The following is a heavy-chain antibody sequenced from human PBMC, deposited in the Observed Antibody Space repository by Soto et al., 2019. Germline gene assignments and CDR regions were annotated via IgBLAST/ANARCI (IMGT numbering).Heavy chain of an antibody. Sequence: VKVSCKASGYTFTSYGISWVRQAPGQGLEWMGWISAYNGNTNYAQKLQGRVTMTTDTSTSTAYMELRSLRSDDTAVYYCARGSSGRDYDFWSGYSRPNWFDPWGQGTLVTVSS. V-gene: IGHV1-18*01. D-gene: IGHD3-3*01. CDR2: ISAYNGNT. CDR1: GYTFTSYG. J-gene: IGHJ5*02. CDR3: ARGSSGRDYDFWSGYSRPNWFDP.